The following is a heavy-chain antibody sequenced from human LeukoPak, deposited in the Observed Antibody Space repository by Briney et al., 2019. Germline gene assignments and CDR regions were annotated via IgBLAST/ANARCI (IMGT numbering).Heavy chain of an antibody. CDR3: ARQGSDYGDGWFDP. CDR2: IYYSGST. V-gene: IGHV4-59*08. CDR1: GGSISSYY. J-gene: IGHJ5*02. D-gene: IGHD4-17*01. Sequence: SETLSLTCTVSGGSISSYYWSWIRQPPGKGLEWIGYIYYSGSTNYNPSLKSRVTISVDTSRNQFSLKLSSVTAPGTAVYYCARQGSDYGDGWFDPWGQGTLVTVSS.